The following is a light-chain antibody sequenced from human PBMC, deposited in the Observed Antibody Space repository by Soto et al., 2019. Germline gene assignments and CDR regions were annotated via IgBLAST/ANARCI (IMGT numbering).Light chain of an antibody. CDR3: QQYNNLPS. CDR1: QDISIY. CDR2: DAY. V-gene: IGKV1-33*01. Sequence: DIQMTQSPSSLSASVGDRVTITCPASQDISIYLNWYQQKPGKAPKLLIYDAYNLEIGVPSRFSGSGSGTDFSLTINSLQPEDVATYVCQQYNNLPSFGPGTKVDIK. J-gene: IGKJ3*01.